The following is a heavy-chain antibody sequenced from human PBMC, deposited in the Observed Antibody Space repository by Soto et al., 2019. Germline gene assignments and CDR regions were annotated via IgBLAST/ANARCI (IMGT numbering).Heavy chain of an antibody. Sequence: ASVKVSCKASGHTFTSYGISWVRQAPGQGLEWMGWISAYNGNTNYAQKLQGRVTMTTDTSTSTAYMELRSLRSDDTAVYYCARGPSVGSTVTGWFDPWGQGTLVTVSS. J-gene: IGHJ5*02. CDR3: ARGPSVGSTVTGWFDP. CDR1: GHTFTSYG. CDR2: ISAYNGNT. V-gene: IGHV1-18*01. D-gene: IGHD6-13*01.